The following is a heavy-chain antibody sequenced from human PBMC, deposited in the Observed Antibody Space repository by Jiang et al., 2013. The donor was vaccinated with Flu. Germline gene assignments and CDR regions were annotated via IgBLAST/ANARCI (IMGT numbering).Heavy chain of an antibody. D-gene: IGHD6-19*01. J-gene: IGHJ4*02. CDR2: IYYSGST. CDR1: GGSISSSSYY. CDR3: ARHEISLSGWPRVFDY. V-gene: IGHV4-39*01. Sequence: LLKPSETLSLTCTVSGGSISSSSYYWGWIRQPPGKGLEWIGSIYYSGSTYYNPSLKSRVTISVDTSKNRFSLKLSSVTAADTAVYYCARHEISLSGWPRVFDYWGQGTLVTVSS.